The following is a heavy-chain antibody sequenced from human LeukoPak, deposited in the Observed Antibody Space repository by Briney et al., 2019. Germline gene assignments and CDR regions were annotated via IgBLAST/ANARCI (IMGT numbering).Heavy chain of an antibody. V-gene: IGHV1-69*05. J-gene: IGHJ1*01. CDR3: ARAPHYYDSSSPFQH. CDR2: IIPIFGTA. D-gene: IGHD3-22*01. CDR1: GGTFSSYA. Sequence: SVRVSCKASGGTFSSYAISLVRQAPGQGLEWMGGIIPIFGTANYAQKFQGRVTITTDESTSTAYMELSSLRSEDTAVYYCARAPHYYDSSSPFQHWGQGTLVTVSS.